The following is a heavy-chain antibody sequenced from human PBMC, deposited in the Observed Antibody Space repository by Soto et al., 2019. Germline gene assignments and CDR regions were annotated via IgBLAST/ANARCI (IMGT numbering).Heavy chain of an antibody. CDR1: GGSISSGDYY. D-gene: IGHD2-2*01. Sequence: SETLSLTCTVSGGSISSGDYYWSWIRQPPGKGLEWIGYIYYSGSTYYNPSLKSRVTISVDTSKNQFSLKLSSVTAADTAVYYCARDRRYCSSTSCSNWFDPWGQGTLVTVSS. CDR3: ARDRRYCSSTSCSNWFDP. J-gene: IGHJ5*02. V-gene: IGHV4-30-4*01. CDR2: IYYSGST.